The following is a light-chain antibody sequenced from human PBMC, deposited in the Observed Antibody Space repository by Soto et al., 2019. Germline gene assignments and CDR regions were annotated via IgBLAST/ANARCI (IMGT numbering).Light chain of an antibody. Sequence: QSALTQPASVSGSPGQSITISCTGTSSDVGGYNYVSWYQQHPGKAPKLMIYDVSNRPSGVSNRFSGSKSGNTASLTISGLQAEDEADYYCSSYTSSSLRVFGGGNKLTVL. CDR3: SSYTSSSLRV. J-gene: IGLJ3*02. V-gene: IGLV2-14*01. CDR2: DVS. CDR1: SSDVGGYNY.